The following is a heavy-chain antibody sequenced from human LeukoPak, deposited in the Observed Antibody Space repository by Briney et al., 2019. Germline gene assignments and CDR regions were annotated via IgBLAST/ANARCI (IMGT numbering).Heavy chain of an antibody. D-gene: IGHD4-17*01. CDR2: ISSNSNYI. Sequence: PGGSLRLSCAASGFTFSTYSMNWVRQAPGKGLEWVSSISSNSNYIYYADSVKGRFTISRDNAKNSLYLRMNSLRAEDTAMYYCARDPTVTTSFFDYWGQGTLVTVSS. CDR3: ARDPTVTTSFFDY. J-gene: IGHJ4*02. CDR1: GFTFSTYS. V-gene: IGHV3-21*01.